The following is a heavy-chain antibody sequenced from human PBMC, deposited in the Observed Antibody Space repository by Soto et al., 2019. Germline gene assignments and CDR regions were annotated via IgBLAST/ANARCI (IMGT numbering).Heavy chain of an antibody. CDR3: ARGSYYYDSSGYYHT. V-gene: IGHV4-31*03. D-gene: IGHD3-22*01. Sequence: PSETLSLTCTVSGGSISSGGYYWSWIRQHPGKGLEWIGYIYYSGSTYYNPSLKSRVTISVDTSRNQFSLKLSSVTAADTAVYYCARGSYYYDSSGYYHTWGQGTLVTVAS. J-gene: IGHJ5*02. CDR2: IYYSGST. CDR1: GGSISSGGYY.